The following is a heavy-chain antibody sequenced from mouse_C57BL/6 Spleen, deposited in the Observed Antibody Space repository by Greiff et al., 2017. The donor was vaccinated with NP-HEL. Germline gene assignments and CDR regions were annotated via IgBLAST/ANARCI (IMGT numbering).Heavy chain of an antibody. CDR1: GYTFTSYW. CDR3: ARGGYYSRRRYFDV. V-gene: IGHV1-61*01. J-gene: IGHJ1*03. D-gene: IGHD2-12*01. Sequence: QVQLQQSGAELVRPGSSVKLSCKASGYTFTSYWMDWVKQRPGQGLEWIGNIYPSDSETHYNQKFKDKATLTVDKSSSTAYMQLSSLTSEDSAVYYCARGGYYSRRRYFDVWGTGTTVTVSS. CDR2: IYPSDSET.